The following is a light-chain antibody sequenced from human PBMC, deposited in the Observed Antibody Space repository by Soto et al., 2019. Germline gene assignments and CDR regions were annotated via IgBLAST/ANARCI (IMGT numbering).Light chain of an antibody. CDR3: QHYNSYSDA. Sequence: DIQMTQSPSTLSGSVGDRVTITCRASQTISSWLAWYQQKPWNAPKLLIYKASTLKSGVPSRFSGSGSGTEFTLTISSRQPDDFANYYCQHYNSYSDAFGQGTKV. J-gene: IGKJ1*01. V-gene: IGKV1-5*03. CDR1: QTISSW. CDR2: KAS.